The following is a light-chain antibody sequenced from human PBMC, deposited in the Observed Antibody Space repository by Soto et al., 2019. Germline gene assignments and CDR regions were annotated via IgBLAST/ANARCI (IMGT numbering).Light chain of an antibody. CDR3: QHYGNSPPEFT. CDR1: PIVNSTN. J-gene: IGKJ3*01. V-gene: IGKV3-20*01. Sequence: EIVLTQSQGTLSLSPGERSTLSCRASPIVNSTNLACYQQRPCQAPRLRIFGASFMSTGIAVRFSGSGSGTDLTLTISRREPQACAVYSCQHYGNSPPEFTFGPGTKVESK. CDR2: GAS.